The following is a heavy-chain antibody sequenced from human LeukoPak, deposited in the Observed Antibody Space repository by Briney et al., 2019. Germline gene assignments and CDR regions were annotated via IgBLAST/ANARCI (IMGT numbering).Heavy chain of an antibody. V-gene: IGHV4-30-4*01. CDR2: IYYSGST. CDR1: GGSISSGDYY. Sequence: PSETLSLPCTVSGGSISSGDYYWSWIRQPPGKGLEWIGYIYYSGSTYYNPSLKSRVTISVDTSKNQFSLKLSSVTAADTAVYYCARGYSGYDDSTHWFDPWGQGTLVTVSS. J-gene: IGHJ5*02. D-gene: IGHD5-12*01. CDR3: ARGYSGYDDSTHWFDP.